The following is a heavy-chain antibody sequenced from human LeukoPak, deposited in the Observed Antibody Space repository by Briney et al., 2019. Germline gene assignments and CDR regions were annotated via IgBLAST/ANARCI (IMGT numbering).Heavy chain of an antibody. CDR2: ISGSGGST. D-gene: IGHD5-18*01. Sequence: PPGGSLRLSCAASVFTFSSYAMSWVRQAPGKGLEWVSAISGSGGSTYYADSVKGRFTISRDNSKNTLYLQMNSLRAEDTAVYYCAKDRYSYGYYDYWGQGTLVTVSS. V-gene: IGHV3-23*01. CDR3: AKDRYSYGYYDY. J-gene: IGHJ4*02. CDR1: VFTFSSYA.